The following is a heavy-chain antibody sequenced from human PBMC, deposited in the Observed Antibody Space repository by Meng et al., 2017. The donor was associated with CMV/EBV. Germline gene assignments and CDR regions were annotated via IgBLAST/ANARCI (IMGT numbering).Heavy chain of an antibody. CDR2: ISGSGGST. J-gene: IGHJ6*02. V-gene: IGHV3-23*01. CDR3: AKDRLSSSWLYYYYYGMDV. Sequence: GESLKISCGASGFTFSSYAMSWVRQAPGKGLEWVSAISGSGGSTYYADSVKGRFTISRDNSKNTLYLQMNSLRAEDTAVYYCAKDRLSSSWLYYYYYGMDVWGQGTTVTVSS. CDR1: GFTFSSYA. D-gene: IGHD6-13*01.